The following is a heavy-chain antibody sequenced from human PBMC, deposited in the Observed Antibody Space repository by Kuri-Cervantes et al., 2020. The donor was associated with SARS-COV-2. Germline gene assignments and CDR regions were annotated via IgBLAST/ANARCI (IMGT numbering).Heavy chain of an antibody. CDR1: GYTFTSYG. V-gene: IGHV1-2*02. D-gene: IGHD6-6*01. CDR3: LTIWKWASSSTDDY. CDR2: INPNSGGT. J-gene: IGHJ4*02. Sequence: ASVKVSYKASGYTFTSYGFSWVRQAPGQGLEWMGWINPNSGGTNYAQKFQGRVTMTRDTSISTAYMELSRLRSDDTAVYAPLTIWKWASSSTDDYWGQGNLVTVSS.